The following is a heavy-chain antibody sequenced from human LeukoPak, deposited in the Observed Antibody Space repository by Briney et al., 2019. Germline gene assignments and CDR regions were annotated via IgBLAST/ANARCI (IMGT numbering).Heavy chain of an antibody. Sequence: GGSLRHSCAASGFTFSSYGMHWVRQAPGKGLEWVAVIWYDGSNKYYADSVKGRFTISRDNSKNTLYLQMNSLRAEDTAVYYCASGNYYGSGSYYSDYYYGMDVWGQGTTVTVSS. CDR1: GFTFSSYG. V-gene: IGHV3-33*01. CDR3: ASGNYYGSGSYYSDYYYGMDV. CDR2: IWYDGSNK. D-gene: IGHD3-10*01. J-gene: IGHJ6*02.